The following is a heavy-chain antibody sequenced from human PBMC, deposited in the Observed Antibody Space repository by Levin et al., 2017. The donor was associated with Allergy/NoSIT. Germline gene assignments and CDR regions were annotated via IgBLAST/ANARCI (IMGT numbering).Heavy chain of an antibody. D-gene: IGHD5-18*01. V-gene: IGHV3-48*02. CDR1: GFTFSSYG. CDR3: ARDIVDGYSYGFVD. J-gene: IGHJ4*02. CDR2: ISGSSGII. Sequence: GGSLRLSCAASGFTFSSYGMNWVRQAPGKGLEWVSYISGSSGIIYYADSVKGRFTISRDNAKNSLYLQMNSLRDEDTAVYYCARDIVDGYSYGFVDWGQGTLVTVSS.